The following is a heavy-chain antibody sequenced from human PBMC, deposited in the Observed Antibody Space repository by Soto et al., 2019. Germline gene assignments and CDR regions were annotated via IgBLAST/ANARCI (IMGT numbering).Heavy chain of an antibody. V-gene: IGHV1-69*01. CDR1: GGSLRNSV. J-gene: IGHJ4*02. CDR2: VITNLGTA. CDR3: ARLGHPGH. Sequence: QVQLVQSGAEVKKPGSSVKVTCTASGGSLRNSVISWVRQAPAQRLEWMGGVITNLGTANYAQKFQGRVTMTADEATSTAYMDLSSLSPDDTAVYYCARLGHPGHWGPGTLVIVSS.